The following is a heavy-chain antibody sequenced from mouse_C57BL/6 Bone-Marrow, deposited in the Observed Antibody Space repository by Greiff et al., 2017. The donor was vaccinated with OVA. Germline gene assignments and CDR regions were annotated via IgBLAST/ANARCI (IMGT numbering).Heavy chain of an antibody. CDR1: GYTFTDYN. CDR2: INPNNGGT. V-gene: IGHV1-22*01. Sequence: EVQLQQSGPELVKPGASVKMSCKASGYTFTDYNMHWVKQSHGKSLEWIGYINPNNGGTSYNQKFKGKATLTVNKSSSTAYMELRSLTSEDSAVYYCARVSARGSSPFAYWGQGTLVTVSA. D-gene: IGHD1-1*01. J-gene: IGHJ3*01. CDR3: ARVSARGSSPFAY.